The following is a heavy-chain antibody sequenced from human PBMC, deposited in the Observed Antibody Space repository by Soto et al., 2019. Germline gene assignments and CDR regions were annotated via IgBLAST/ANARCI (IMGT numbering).Heavy chain of an antibody. Sequence: GGSLRLSCAASGFTFSSYAMSWVRQAPGKGLEWVSAISGSGGSTYYADSVKGRFTISRDNSKNTLYLQMNSLRAEDTAVYYCAKASAIRPIAAAVDYRGQGTLVTVSS. CDR1: GFTFSSYA. CDR3: AKASAIRPIAAAVDY. D-gene: IGHD6-13*01. J-gene: IGHJ4*02. CDR2: ISGSGGST. V-gene: IGHV3-23*01.